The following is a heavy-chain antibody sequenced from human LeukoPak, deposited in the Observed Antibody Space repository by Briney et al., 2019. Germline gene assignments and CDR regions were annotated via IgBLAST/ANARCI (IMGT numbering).Heavy chain of an antibody. CDR3: ARQKYLRGPDVEYFDY. CDR2: ISSGSSYI. Sequence: GGYLRLSCAASGFTFSSYTMKWVRQAPGKGLEWVSIISSGSSYIQYADSVKGRFTSYRDNDKNSLYLQMNSLRAEDTAVYYCARQKYLRGPDVEYFDYWGQGTLVTVSS. V-gene: IGHV3-21*01. D-gene: IGHD5/OR15-5a*01. J-gene: IGHJ4*02. CDR1: GFTFSSYT.